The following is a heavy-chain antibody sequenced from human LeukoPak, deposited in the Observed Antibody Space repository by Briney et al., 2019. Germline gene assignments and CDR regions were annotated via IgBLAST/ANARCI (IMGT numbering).Heavy chain of an antibody. CDR3: AKEIGEGYDYGDYAAFDI. J-gene: IGHJ3*02. Sequence: GGSLRLSCAASGFTFSSYAMSWVRQAPGKGLEWVSAISGSGGSTYYADSVKGRFTISRDNSKNTLYLQMNSLRAEDTAVYYCAKEIGEGYDYGDYAAFDIWGQGTMVTVSS. CDR2: ISGSGGST. CDR1: GFTFSSYA. D-gene: IGHD4-17*01. V-gene: IGHV3-23*01.